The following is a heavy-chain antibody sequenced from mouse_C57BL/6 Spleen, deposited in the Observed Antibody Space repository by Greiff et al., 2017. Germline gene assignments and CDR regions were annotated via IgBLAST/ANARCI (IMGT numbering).Heavy chain of an antibody. V-gene: IGHV1-69*01. CDR2: IDPSDSYT. D-gene: IGHD4-1*01. J-gene: IGHJ2*01. CDR3: ARLTGTYFDY. Sequence: QVQLQQPGAELVMPGASVKLSCKASGYTFTSYWMHWVKQRPGQGLEWIGEIDPSDSYTNYNQKFKGKSTLTVDQSSSTAYMQLSSLTSEDSAVYYCARLTGTYFDYWGQGTTLTVSS. CDR1: GYTFTSYW.